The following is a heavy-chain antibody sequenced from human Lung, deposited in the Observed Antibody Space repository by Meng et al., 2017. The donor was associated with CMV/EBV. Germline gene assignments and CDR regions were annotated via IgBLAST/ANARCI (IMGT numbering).Heavy chain of an antibody. CDR2: FYYSGST. Sequence: SCTVSGGSISSYYWSWIRQPPGKGLEWNGYFYYSGSTNYNPSLKSRVTISVGTSKNQFLPKLSSVTAADTAVYYCASTGYSYGYGQVYWVQGTVVTVSS. D-gene: IGHD5-18*01. V-gene: IGHV4-59*01. J-gene: IGHJ4*02. CDR3: ASTGYSYGYGQVY. CDR1: GGSISSYY.